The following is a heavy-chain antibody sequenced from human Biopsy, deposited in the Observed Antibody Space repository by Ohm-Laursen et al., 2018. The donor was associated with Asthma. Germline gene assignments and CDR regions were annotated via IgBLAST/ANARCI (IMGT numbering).Heavy chain of an antibody. CDR2: IWNDGNKN. V-gene: IGHV3-33*01. CDR1: GFTFSKYG. Sequence: SLRLSCTASGFTFSKYGMHWVRQAPGKGLEWVALIWNDGNKNYYADSVKGRFIISRDNSKNMLYLQMNNLRAEDTAVYFCARGIYDMDVRGQGTTVTVSS. J-gene: IGHJ6*02. CDR3: ARGIYDMDV.